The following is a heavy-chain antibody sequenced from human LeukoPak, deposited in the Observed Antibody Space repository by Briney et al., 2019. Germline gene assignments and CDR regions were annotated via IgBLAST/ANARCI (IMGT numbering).Heavy chain of an antibody. V-gene: IGHV3-23*01. CDR1: GFTFSSYA. CDR3: ASSRLAPAAPEYFHH. J-gene: IGHJ1*01. D-gene: IGHD2-2*01. Sequence: GGSLRLSCAASGFTFSSYAMSWVRQAPGKGLEWVSGISDNGDSTYYADSVKGRFTISRDNSKNTLYLQMNSLRAEDTAVYYCASSRLAPAAPEYFHHWGQGTRVTVSS. CDR2: ISDNGDST.